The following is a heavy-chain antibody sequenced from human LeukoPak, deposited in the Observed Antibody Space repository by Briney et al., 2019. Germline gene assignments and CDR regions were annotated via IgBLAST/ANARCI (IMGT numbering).Heavy chain of an antibody. Sequence: GGSLRLSCVASGFTFTNYWMNWVRQAPGKGLEWVASIKQDGSQKSYVDSVKGRFSISRGNAKNSLSLQMDSLRGEDTAVYYCARDLSEVALDYWGQGTLVTVSS. CDR2: IKQDGSQK. D-gene: IGHD2-15*01. CDR3: ARDLSEVALDY. J-gene: IGHJ4*02. CDR1: GFTFTNYW. V-gene: IGHV3-7*01.